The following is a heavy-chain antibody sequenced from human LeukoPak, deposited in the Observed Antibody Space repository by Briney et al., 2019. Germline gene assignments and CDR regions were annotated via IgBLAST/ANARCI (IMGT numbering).Heavy chain of an antibody. V-gene: IGHV3-33*05. Sequence: GRSLRLSCAASGFTFSSYGMHWVRQAPGKGLGWVAVISYDGSNKYYADSVKGRFTISRDNAKNTLYLQMNSLRAEDTAVYYCARDGARGYCSGGSCYDYWGQGTLVTVSS. CDR3: ARDGARGYCSGGSCYDY. J-gene: IGHJ4*02. CDR2: ISYDGSNK. D-gene: IGHD2-15*01. CDR1: GFTFSSYG.